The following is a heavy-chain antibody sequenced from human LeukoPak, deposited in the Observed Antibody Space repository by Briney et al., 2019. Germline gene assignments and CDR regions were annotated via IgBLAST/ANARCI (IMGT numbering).Heavy chain of an antibody. CDR3: AKVPSGGDFWSGHIGGFDY. J-gene: IGHJ4*02. CDR1: GGSISSYY. V-gene: IGHV4-4*07. CDR2: IYTSGST. D-gene: IGHD3-3*01. Sequence: SETLSLTCTVSGGSISSYYWSWIRQPAGKGLEWIGRIYTSGSTNYNPSLKSRVTMSVDTSKNQFSLKLSSVTAEDTAVYYCAKVPSGGDFWSGHIGGFDYWGQGTLVTVSS.